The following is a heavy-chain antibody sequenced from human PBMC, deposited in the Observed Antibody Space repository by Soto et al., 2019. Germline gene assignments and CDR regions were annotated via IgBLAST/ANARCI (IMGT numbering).Heavy chain of an antibody. Sequence: GASVKVSCKASGYTFTSYYMHWVRQAPGQGLEWMGIINPSGGSTSYAQKFQGRVTMTRDTSTSTVYMELSSLRSEDTAVYYCARLYSAYYDFWSGYSSYNWFDPWGQGTLVTSPQ. CDR2: INPSGGST. V-gene: IGHV1-46*01. D-gene: IGHD3-3*01. J-gene: IGHJ5*02. CDR3: ARLYSAYYDFWSGYSSYNWFDP. CDR1: GYTFTSYY.